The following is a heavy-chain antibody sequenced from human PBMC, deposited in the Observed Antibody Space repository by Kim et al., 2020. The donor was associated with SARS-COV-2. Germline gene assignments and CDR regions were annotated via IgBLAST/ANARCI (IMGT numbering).Heavy chain of an antibody. J-gene: IGHJ6*03. V-gene: IGHV4-59*08. D-gene: IGHD3-10*01. CDR2: IYYSGST. CDR3: ARLRGVPGPYYYYYMDV. CDR1: GGSISSYY. Sequence: SETLSLTCTVSGGSISSYYWSWIRQPPGKGLEWIGYIYYSGSTNYNPSLKSRVTISVDTSKNQFSLKLSSVTAADTAVYYCARLRGVPGPYYYYYMDVWGKGTTVTVSS.